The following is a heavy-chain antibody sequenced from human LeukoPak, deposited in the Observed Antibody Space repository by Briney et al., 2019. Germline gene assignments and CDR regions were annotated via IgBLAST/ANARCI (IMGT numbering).Heavy chain of an antibody. V-gene: IGHV4-30-4*08. CDR3: ARALVTYYYDSSGYSGLFAY. CDR2: IYYSGST. J-gene: IGHJ4*02. D-gene: IGHD3-22*01. CDR1: GGSISSGDYY. Sequence: PSQTLSLTCIVTGGSISSGDYYWSWIPQPPGTGLEWIGYIYYSGSTYYNPSLKSRVTIGVDTSKNPFSLKLSSVTAADTAVYYCARALVTYYYDSSGYSGLFAYWGQGTLVTVSS.